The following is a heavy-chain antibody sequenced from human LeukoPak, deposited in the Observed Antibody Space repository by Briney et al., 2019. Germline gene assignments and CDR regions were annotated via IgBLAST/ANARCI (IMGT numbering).Heavy chain of an antibody. CDR1: GFAFSTYY. CDR2: ISYDGRNI. D-gene: IGHD6-19*01. Sequence: GGSLRLSCAASGFAFSTYYIHWVRQPPGKGLEWVAVISYDGRNIYYTDSVKGRFTISRDNSKNTLHLQMNSLRPEDTAVYYCVKSLSSGWSSYYFGDWGQGTLVTVSS. CDR3: VKSLSSGWSSYYFGD. J-gene: IGHJ4*02. V-gene: IGHV3-30*18.